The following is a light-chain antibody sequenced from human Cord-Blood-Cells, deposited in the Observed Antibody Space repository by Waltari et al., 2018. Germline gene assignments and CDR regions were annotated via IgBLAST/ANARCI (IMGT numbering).Light chain of an antibody. CDR3: QQRSNWPLT. Sequence: EIVLTQSPVTLSFSQGERATLSCRASQSVSSYLAWYQQQPGQAPRLLIYDASNRATGIPARFSGSGSGTDFTLTISSLEPEDFAVYYCQQRSNWPLTFGGGTKVEIK. V-gene: IGKV3-11*01. J-gene: IGKJ4*01. CDR1: QSVSSY. CDR2: DAS.